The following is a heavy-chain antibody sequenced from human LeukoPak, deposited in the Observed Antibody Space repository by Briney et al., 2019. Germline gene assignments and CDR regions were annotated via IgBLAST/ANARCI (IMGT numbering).Heavy chain of an antibody. Sequence: SQTLSLTCAISGDSVSSNSAAWNWIRQSPSRGLEWLGRTYYRSKWYNDYAVSVKSRITINPDTSKNQFSLQLNSVTPEDTAVYYCAREAIMITFGGVIVDWYFDLWGRGTLVTVSS. CDR2: TYYRSKWYN. CDR1: GDSVSSNSAA. J-gene: IGHJ2*01. D-gene: IGHD3-16*02. CDR3: AREAIMITFGGVIVDWYFDL. V-gene: IGHV6-1*01.